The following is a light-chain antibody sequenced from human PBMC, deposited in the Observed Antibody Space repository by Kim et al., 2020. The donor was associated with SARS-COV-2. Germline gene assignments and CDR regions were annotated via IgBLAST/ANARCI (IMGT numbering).Light chain of an antibody. CDR3: QQRNMWPRT. V-gene: IGKV3-11*01. CDR2: DAS. Sequence: EIVLTQSPATLSLSPGQRATLSCRASQSIGTDLAWYQQRPGQTPRLFIYDASNRAPGIPVRISGSGSGTDFTHTFSSLEPEDSAVYYCQQRNMWPRTFGQGTKVDIK. J-gene: IGKJ1*01. CDR1: QSIGTD.